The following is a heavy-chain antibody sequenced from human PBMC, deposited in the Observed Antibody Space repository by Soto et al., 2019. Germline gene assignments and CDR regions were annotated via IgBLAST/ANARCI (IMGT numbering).Heavy chain of an antibody. CDR3: AIIISPHFFEY. V-gene: IGHV4-59*01. D-gene: IGHD3-16*02. CDR2: IYYSGST. CDR1: GGYISSYC. Sequence: SEILSLTCTVSGGYISSYCWSWIRQPPGKGLEWIGYIYYSGSTNYNPSLKSRVTISVDTSXNQFSLKLSSVTAADTAVYYCAIIISPHFFEYWGQGTMVTVSS. J-gene: IGHJ4*02.